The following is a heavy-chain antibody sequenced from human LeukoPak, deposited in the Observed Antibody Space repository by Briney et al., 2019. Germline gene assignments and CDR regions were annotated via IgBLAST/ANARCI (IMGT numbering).Heavy chain of an antibody. CDR3: ARSNQADDY. V-gene: IGHV3-74*01. CDR1: GFTFSSYW. J-gene: IGHJ4*02. Sequence: PGRSLRLSCAASGFTFSSYWMHWARQVPGKGLVWVARINPGGSSITYADSVKGRFTISRDNAKNTLYLQMDSLRAEDTGVYYCARSNQADDYWGQGTLGTVSS. D-gene: IGHD1-14*01. CDR2: INPGGSSI.